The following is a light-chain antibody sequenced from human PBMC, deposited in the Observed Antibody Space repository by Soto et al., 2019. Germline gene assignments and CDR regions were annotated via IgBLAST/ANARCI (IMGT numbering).Light chain of an antibody. Sequence: DIQMTQSPSSLSASVGDRVTITCRASQSISSYLNWYQQKPGKAPKLLIYAASSLQSGVPSRFSGSGSGTDFTLTISSLQPEDFATYYCQQSYSTPYTFGQGTKLESN. V-gene: IGKV1-39*01. CDR1: QSISSY. J-gene: IGKJ2*01. CDR3: QQSYSTPYT. CDR2: AAS.